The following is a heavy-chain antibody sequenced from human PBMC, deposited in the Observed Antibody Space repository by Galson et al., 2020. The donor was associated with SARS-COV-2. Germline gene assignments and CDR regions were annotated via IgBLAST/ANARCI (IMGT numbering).Heavy chain of an antibody. CDR1: GFTFSSSW. Sequence: GGSLRLSCAASGFTFSSSWMHWVRQAPGKGLVWVSRINSDGSSTSYADSVKDRFTISRDNAKNTLYLQMNSLRAEDTAVYYCARVGTRSGWKYYFDYWGQGTLVTVSS. CDR2: INSDGSST. J-gene: IGHJ4*02. V-gene: IGHV3-74*01. CDR3: ARVGTRSGWKYYFDY. D-gene: IGHD6-19*01.